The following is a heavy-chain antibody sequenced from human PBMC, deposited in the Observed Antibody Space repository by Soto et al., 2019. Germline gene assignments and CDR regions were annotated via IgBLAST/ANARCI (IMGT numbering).Heavy chain of an antibody. Sequence: EVQLLESGVGLVQPGGSLRLSCAASGFTFSSYAMSWVRQAPGKGLEWVSGISTSGDSTYYADSVKGRFTISRDNSKNTLYLQINSLRAGDTAVYYCAITSRYCSSTSCYADWGQGTLVTVSS. CDR1: GFTFSSYA. D-gene: IGHD2-2*01. V-gene: IGHV3-23*01. CDR2: ISTSGDST. J-gene: IGHJ4*02. CDR3: AITSRYCSSTSCYAD.